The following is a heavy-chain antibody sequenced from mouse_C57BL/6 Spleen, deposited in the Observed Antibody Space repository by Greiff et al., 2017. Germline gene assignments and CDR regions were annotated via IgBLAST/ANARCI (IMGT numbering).Heavy chain of an antibody. CDR1: GYTFTSSW. D-gene: IGHD2-1*01. Sequence: QVQLQQPGAELVKPGASVKMSCKASGYTFTSSWITWVKQRPGQGLEWIGDIYPGSGSTNYNEKFKSKATLTVDTSSSTAYMQLSSLTSEDSAVYYCARDDYGNYVPFDVWGTGTTVTVSS. CDR2: IYPGSGST. J-gene: IGHJ1*03. V-gene: IGHV1-55*01. CDR3: ARDDYGNYVPFDV.